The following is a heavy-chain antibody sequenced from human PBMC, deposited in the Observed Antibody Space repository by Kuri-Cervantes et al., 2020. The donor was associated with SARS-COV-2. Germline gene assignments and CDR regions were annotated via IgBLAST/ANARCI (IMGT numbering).Heavy chain of an antibody. D-gene: IGHD5-24*01. CDR2: IYHSVST. J-gene: IGHJ4*02. CDR3: ARVSVAKINFDY. V-gene: IGHV4-38-2*01. Sequence: SETLSLTCAVSGYSISSGYYWGWIRQPPGKGLEWIGSIYHSVSTYYNPSLKNRVTISVDTSKNQFSLKLSAVTAADTAWYYCARVSVAKINFDYWGQGTLVTVSS. CDR1: GYSISSGYY.